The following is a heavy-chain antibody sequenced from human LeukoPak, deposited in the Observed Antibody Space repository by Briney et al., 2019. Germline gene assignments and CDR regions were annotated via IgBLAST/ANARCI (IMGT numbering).Heavy chain of an antibody. J-gene: IGHJ4*02. CDR1: GYGFTSYD. Sequence: ASVKVSCKASGYGFTSYDINWVRQATGQGLEWVGSMNPNSGNTDYAQKLQGRITMTRSTSISTAYMELSSLGSEDTAVYYCARGDYWGQGTLVTVSS. CDR3: ARGDY. V-gene: IGHV1-8*01. CDR2: MNPNSGNT.